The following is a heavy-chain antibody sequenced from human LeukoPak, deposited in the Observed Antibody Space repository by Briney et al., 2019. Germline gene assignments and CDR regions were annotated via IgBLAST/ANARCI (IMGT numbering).Heavy chain of an antibody. CDR3: AGAAMALAGGHYMDV. CDR1: GGSFSGYY. CDR2: INHSGST. D-gene: IGHD5-18*01. Sequence: SETLSLTCAVYGGSFSGYYWSWIRQPPGKGLEWIGEINHSGSTNYNPSLKSRVTISVDTSKNQFSLKLSSVTAADTAVYYCAGAAMALAGGHYMDVWGKGTTVTVS. V-gene: IGHV4-34*01. J-gene: IGHJ6*03.